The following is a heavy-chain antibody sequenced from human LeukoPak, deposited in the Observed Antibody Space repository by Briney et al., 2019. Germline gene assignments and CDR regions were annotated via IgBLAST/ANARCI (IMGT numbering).Heavy chain of an antibody. J-gene: IGHJ4*02. D-gene: IGHD3-16*01. V-gene: IGHV4-39*01. CDR1: GGSIRSSSHF. CDR3: ERGLRRIDY. CDR2: IYHSESTS. Sequence: PSETLSLTCTVSGGSIRSSSHFWGWIRQPPGKGLEWIGSIYHSESTSYYNPSLKSRVAISVDKSKNQFSLKLSSVTAADTAVYYCERGLRRIDYWGQGTLVTVSS.